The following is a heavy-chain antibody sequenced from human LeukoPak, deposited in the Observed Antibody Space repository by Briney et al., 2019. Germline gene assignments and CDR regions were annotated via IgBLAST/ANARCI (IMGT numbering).Heavy chain of an antibody. D-gene: IGHD1-1*01. J-gene: IGHJ6*03. CDR2: SSTVTGNI. Sequence: GGSLILSCAASGFAFISTGIHWVRQAPGKGLEWLSYSSTVTGNIYYADSVKGRFTISRDNAKSSLNLQMSSLRAEDTAVYFCATTGNFYDMDVWGKGTTVTVSS. CDR3: ATTGNFYDMDV. CDR1: GFAFISTG. V-gene: IGHV3-48*04.